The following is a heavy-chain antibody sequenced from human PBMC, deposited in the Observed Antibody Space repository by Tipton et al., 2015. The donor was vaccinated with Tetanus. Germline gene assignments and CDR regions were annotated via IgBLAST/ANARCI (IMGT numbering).Heavy chain of an antibody. J-gene: IGHJ5*02. CDR2: ITSSSSTI. CDR1: GGSIRSGGYY. D-gene: IGHD6-13*01. V-gene: IGHV3-11*04. Sequence: SLRLSCTVSGGSIRSGGYYWSWIRQHPGKGLEWVSYITSSSSTIYYADSVKGRFTISRDNAKNSLYLQMNSLRDDDTAVYYCARAFFAAATSWGQGTLVTVSS. CDR3: ARAFFAAATS.